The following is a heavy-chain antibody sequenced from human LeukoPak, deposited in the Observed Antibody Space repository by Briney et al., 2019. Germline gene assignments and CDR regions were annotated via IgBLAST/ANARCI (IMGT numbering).Heavy chain of an antibody. CDR3: ARGPYCSGGSCPNYYYYGMDV. CDR2: IYHSGST. Sequence: SQTLSLTCAVSGGSISSGGYSWSWIRQPPGKGLEWIGYIYHSGSTYYNPSLKSRVTISVDRSKNQFSLKLSSVTAADTAVYYCARGPYCSGGSCPNYYYYGMDVWGQGTMVTVSS. D-gene: IGHD2-15*01. CDR1: GGSISSGGYS. V-gene: IGHV4-30-2*01. J-gene: IGHJ6*02.